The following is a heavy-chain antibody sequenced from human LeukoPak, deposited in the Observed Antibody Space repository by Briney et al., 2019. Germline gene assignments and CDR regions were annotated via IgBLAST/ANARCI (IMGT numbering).Heavy chain of an antibody. Sequence: GGSLRLSCAASGFTFSSYSMNWVRQAPGKGLEWASSISSSSSYIYYADSVKGRFTISRDNAKNSLYLQMNSLRAEDTAVYYCSRGSSIVAAFDYWGQGTLVTVSS. CDR1: GFTFSSYS. J-gene: IGHJ4*02. D-gene: IGHD5-12*01. V-gene: IGHV3-21*01. CDR2: ISSSSSYI. CDR3: SRGSSIVAAFDY.